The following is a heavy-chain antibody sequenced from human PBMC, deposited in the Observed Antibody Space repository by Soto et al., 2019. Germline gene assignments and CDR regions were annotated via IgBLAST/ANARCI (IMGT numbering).Heavy chain of an antibody. J-gene: IGHJ6*02. V-gene: IGHV3-48*03. Sequence: QTGGSLRLSCAASGFTFSSYEMNWVRQAPGKGLEWVSYISSSGSTIYYADSVKGRFTISRDNAKNSLYLQMNSLRAEDTAVYYCETHSSSLYYYGMDVWGQGTTVTVSS. D-gene: IGHD6-6*01. CDR2: ISSSGSTI. CDR3: ETHSSSLYYYGMDV. CDR1: GFTFSSYE.